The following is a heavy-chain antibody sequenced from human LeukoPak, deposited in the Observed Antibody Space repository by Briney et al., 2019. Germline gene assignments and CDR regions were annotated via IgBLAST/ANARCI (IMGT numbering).Heavy chain of an antibody. J-gene: IGHJ4*02. D-gene: IGHD3-22*01. CDR3: AKPLYYYDSSGYYPFDY. Sequence: PGGSLRLSCAASGFTFSSYAMSWVRQAPGKGLEWVSAMSGSGGSTYYADSVKGRFTISRDNSKNTLYLQMNSLRAEDTAVYYCAKPLYYYDSSGYYPFDYWGQGTLVTVSS. V-gene: IGHV3-23*01. CDR1: GFTFSSYA. CDR2: MSGSGGST.